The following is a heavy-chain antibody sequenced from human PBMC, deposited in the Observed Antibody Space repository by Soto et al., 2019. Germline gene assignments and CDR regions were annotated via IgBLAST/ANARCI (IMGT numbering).Heavy chain of an antibody. CDR3: ARLSILLWPRFDS. Sequence: SETLSLTCSASGGAMNNYDWSWIRQPPGKGLEYIGYIYYSGSTNYYSSLKSRVTISLDTSKNQFSLKLSSLTDADTAVYFCARLSILLWPRFDSWGQGTLVTVSS. D-gene: IGHD2-2*01. CDR2: IYYSGST. CDR1: GGAMNNYD. J-gene: IGHJ4*02. V-gene: IGHV4-59*01.